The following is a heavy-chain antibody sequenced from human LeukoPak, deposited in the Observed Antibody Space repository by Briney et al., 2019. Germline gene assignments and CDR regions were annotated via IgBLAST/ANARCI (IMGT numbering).Heavy chain of an antibody. V-gene: IGHV4-34*01. CDR3: ARHGPLGYCSGGSCYDLYYMDV. Sequence: SETLSLTCAVYGGSFSGYYWSWIRQPPGKGLEWIGEVNHSGSTNYNPPLKSRVTISVDTSKNQFSLQLSSVTAADTAVYYCARHGPLGYCSGGSCYDLYYMDVWGKGTTVTVSS. CDR1: GGSFSGYY. D-gene: IGHD2-15*01. CDR2: VNHSGST. J-gene: IGHJ6*03.